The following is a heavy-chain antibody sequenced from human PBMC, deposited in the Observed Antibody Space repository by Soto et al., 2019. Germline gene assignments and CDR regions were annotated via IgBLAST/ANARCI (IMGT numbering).Heavy chain of an antibody. CDR1: GGTLSSYA. Sequence: QVQLMQSGAEVKKPGSSVKVSCKASGGTLSSYAISWVRQAPGQGLEWMGGIIPIFGTANYAQKFQGRVTITADESTSTAYMELGSLRSEDTAVYYCARARLAYYYDSSGYYYEFSDYWGQGTLVTVSS. D-gene: IGHD3-22*01. V-gene: IGHV1-69*01. CDR3: ARARLAYYYDSSGYYYEFSDY. J-gene: IGHJ4*02. CDR2: IIPIFGTA.